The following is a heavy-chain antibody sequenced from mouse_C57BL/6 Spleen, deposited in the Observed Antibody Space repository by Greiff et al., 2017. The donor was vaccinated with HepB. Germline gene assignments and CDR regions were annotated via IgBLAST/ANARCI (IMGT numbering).Heavy chain of an antibody. CDR1: GFNIKDDY. CDR3: TSVVATPYYFDY. CDR2: IDPENGDT. V-gene: IGHV14-4*01. J-gene: IGHJ2*01. Sequence: EVQLMESGAELVRPGASVKLSCTASGFNIKDDYMHWVKQRPEQGLEWIGWIDPENGDTEYASKFQGKATITADTSSNTAYLQLSSLTSEDTAVYYCTSVVATPYYFDYWGQGTTLTVSS. D-gene: IGHD1-1*01.